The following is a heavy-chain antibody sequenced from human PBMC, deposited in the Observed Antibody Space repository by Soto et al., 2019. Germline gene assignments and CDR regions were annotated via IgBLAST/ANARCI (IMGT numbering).Heavy chain of an antibody. CDR1: GGTFSSYA. CDR3: ARNSGYDILTGYFDY. CDR2: IIPIFGTA. Sequence: SVNVSCKASGGTFSSYAISWVRQAPGQGLEWMGGIIPIFGTANYAQKFQGRVTITADESTSTAYMELSSLRSKDTAVYYCARNSGYDILTGYFDYWGQGTLVTVSS. D-gene: IGHD3-9*01. J-gene: IGHJ4*02. V-gene: IGHV1-69*13.